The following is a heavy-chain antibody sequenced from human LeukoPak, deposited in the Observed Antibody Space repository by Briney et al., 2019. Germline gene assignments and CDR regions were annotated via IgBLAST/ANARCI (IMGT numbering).Heavy chain of an antibody. Sequence: PSETLSLTCTVSGGSISSYYWSWIRQPPGKGLEWIGYIYYSGSTNYNPSLKSRVTISVDTSKNQFSLKLSSATAADTAVYYCARAPGYYYYGMDVWGQGTTVTVSS. CDR1: GGSISSYY. J-gene: IGHJ6*02. V-gene: IGHV4-59*01. CDR2: IYYSGST. CDR3: ARAPGYYYYGMDV.